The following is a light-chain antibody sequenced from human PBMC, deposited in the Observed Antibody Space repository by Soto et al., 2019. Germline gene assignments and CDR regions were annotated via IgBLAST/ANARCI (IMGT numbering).Light chain of an antibody. CDR2: SAS. Sequence: DMQVTQSPSSVSASVGDRVTITGRTSQDVSSWLAWYQQKPGKAPELLIYSASTLQTGVPSRFSGSGSGTDFTLTISSLKPEDFATYYCQPANSFPLTFGGGTKVEIK. J-gene: IGKJ4*01. V-gene: IGKV1-12*01. CDR3: QPANSFPLT. CDR1: QDVSSW.